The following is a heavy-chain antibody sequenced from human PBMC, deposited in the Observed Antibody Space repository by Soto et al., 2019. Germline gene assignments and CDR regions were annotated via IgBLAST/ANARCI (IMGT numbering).Heavy chain of an antibody. CDR2: IYHSGST. V-gene: IGHV4-30-2*01. CDR3: ARVPSP. CDR1: GGSISSGGYS. J-gene: IGHJ5*02. Sequence: SETLSLTCAVSGGSISSGGYSWSWIRQPPGKGMEWIGYIYHSGSTYYNTSLKSRVTISVDRSKNQFFLKLSSVTAADTAVYYCARVPSPWGQGTLVTVSS.